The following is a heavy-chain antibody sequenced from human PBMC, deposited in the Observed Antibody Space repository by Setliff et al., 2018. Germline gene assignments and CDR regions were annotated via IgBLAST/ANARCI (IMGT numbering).Heavy chain of an antibody. V-gene: IGHV3-48*01. CDR1: GPTFSRYS. CDR3: ARGIGTLDISRYFDY. Sequence: GESLKISCAAPGPTFSRYSMNWVRQAPGKGLEWISYISSSNSGMYYADSVKGRFTISRDSAKNPVYLQMNSLRAEDTAVYYCARGIGTLDISRYFDYWGQGTLVTVSS. J-gene: IGHJ4*02. D-gene: IGHD5-12*01. CDR2: ISSSNSGM.